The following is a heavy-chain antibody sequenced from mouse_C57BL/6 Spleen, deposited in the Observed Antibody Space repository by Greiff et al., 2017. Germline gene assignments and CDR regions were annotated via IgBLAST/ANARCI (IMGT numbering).Heavy chain of an antibody. D-gene: IGHD1-1*01. CDR3: ARGPYYYGSSYGYFDY. CDR1: GYTFTGYW. V-gene: IGHV1-9*01. CDR2: ILPGSGST. Sequence: VKLVESGAELMKPGASVKLSCKATGYTFTGYWIEWVKQRPGHGLEWIGEILPGSGSTNYNEKFKGKATFTADTSSNTAYMQLSSLTTEDSAIYYGARGPYYYGSSYGYFDYWGQGTTLTVSS. J-gene: IGHJ2*01.